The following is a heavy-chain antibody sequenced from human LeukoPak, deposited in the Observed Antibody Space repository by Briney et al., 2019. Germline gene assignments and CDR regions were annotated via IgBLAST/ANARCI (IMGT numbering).Heavy chain of an antibody. Sequence: SETLSLTCAVYGGSFSGYDWTWIRQPPGKGLQWIGEINHSGTTNYNPSLKSRVTISVDTSKNQFSLQLNSVTPEDTAVYYCARERVVYSSGLSQYYFDYWGQGTLVTVSS. V-gene: IGHV4-34*01. CDR2: INHSGTT. CDR3: ARERVVYSSGLSQYYFDY. J-gene: IGHJ4*02. D-gene: IGHD6-19*01. CDR1: GGSFSGYD.